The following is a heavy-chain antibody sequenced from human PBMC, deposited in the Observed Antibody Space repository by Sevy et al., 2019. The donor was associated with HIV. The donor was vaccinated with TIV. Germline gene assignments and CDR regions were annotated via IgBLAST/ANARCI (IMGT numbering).Heavy chain of an antibody. D-gene: IGHD6-19*01. CDR2: ISAYNGNT. Sequence: ASVKVSCKASGYTFTSYGISWVRQAPGQGLEWMGWISAYNGNTNDVQKLQGRVTMTTDTSTSTAYMELRSLRSDDTAVYYCARDVGYSSGWYGGAYYYYGMDVWGQGTTVTVSS. CDR3: ARDVGYSSGWYGGAYYYYGMDV. V-gene: IGHV1-18*01. CDR1: GYTFTSYG. J-gene: IGHJ6*02.